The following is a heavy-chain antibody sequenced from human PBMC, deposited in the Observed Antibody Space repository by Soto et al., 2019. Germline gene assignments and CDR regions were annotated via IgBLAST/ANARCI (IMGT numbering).Heavy chain of an antibody. CDR1: GGSISSGGYS. CDR3: ARGGGGLRYFDWLSRGRDYYYYGMDV. J-gene: IGHJ6*02. D-gene: IGHD3-9*01. Sequence: SETLSLTCAVSGGSISSGGYSWSWIRQPPGKGLEWIGYMYHSGSTYYNPSLKSRVTISVDTSKNQFSLKLSSVTAADTAVYYCARGGGGLRYFDWLSRGRDYYYYGMDVWGQGTTVTVSS. V-gene: IGHV4-30-2*01. CDR2: MYHSGST.